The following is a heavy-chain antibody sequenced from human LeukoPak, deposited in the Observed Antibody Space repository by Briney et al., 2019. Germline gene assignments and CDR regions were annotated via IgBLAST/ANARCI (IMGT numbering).Heavy chain of an antibody. J-gene: IGHJ6*02. CDR1: GGSISSYY. CDR3: ASSTGYSSGWTPMDYYGMDV. CDR2: IYYSGST. D-gene: IGHD6-19*01. Sequence: PSETLSLTCTVSGGSISSYYWSWIRQPPGKGLEWIGYIYYSGSTNYNPSLKSRVTISVDTSKNQFSLKLSSVTAADTAVYYCASSTGYSSGWTPMDYYGMDVWGQGTTATVSS. V-gene: IGHV4-59*01.